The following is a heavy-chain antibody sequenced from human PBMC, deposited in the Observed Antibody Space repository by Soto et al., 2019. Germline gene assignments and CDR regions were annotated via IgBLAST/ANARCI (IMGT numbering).Heavy chain of an antibody. CDR1: SGSISSNNW. D-gene: IGHD1-26*01. J-gene: IGHJ5*02. V-gene: IGHV4-4*02. CDR2: IYHSGST. Sequence: QVQLQESGPGLVKPSGTLSLTCAVSSGSISSNNWWTWVRQPPGKGLEWIGDIYHSGSTNYNPSLNSRVTISVDKSKNQFSLKLSSVTAADTAVYYCARITSGCLDHWGQGTLVTVSS. CDR3: ARITSGCLDH.